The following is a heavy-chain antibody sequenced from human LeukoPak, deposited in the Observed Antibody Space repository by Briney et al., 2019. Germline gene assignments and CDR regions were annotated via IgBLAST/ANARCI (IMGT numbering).Heavy chain of an antibody. J-gene: IGHJ3*02. CDR1: GGSISSYY. Sequence: SQTLSLTCTVSGGSISSYYWSWIPQPPGKGLEWIGYIYYSGSTYYNPSLKSRVTISVDTSKNQFSLKLSSVTAADTAVYYCARGALDAFDIWGQGTMVTVSS. V-gene: IGHV4-59*01. CDR2: IYYSGST. CDR3: ARGALDAFDI.